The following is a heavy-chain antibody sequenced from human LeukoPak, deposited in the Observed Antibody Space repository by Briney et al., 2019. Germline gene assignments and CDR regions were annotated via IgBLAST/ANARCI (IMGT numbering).Heavy chain of an antibody. CDR2: IYYSGST. CDR1: GGSISSSSYY. CDR3: ARLQSIAVAAPWDY. D-gene: IGHD6-19*01. J-gene: IGHJ4*02. Sequence: SETLSLTCTVSGGSISSSSYYWGWIRQPPGKGLEWIGSIYYSGSTYYNPSLKSRVTISVDTSKNQFSLKLSSATAADTALYYCARLQSIAVAAPWDYWGQGTLVTVSS. V-gene: IGHV4-39*01.